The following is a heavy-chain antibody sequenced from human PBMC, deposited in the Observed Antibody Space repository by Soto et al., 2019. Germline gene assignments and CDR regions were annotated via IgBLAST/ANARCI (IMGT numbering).Heavy chain of an antibody. CDR3: AKDAVFFGVSACNV. V-gene: IGHV3-30*18. Sequence: PGGSLRLSCAASGFTFSSYGMHWVRQAPGKGLEWVAVMSYDVSKKYYADSVKGRFTVSRDNSKNTLYLQMDSLRDEDTTMYYCAKDAVFFGVSACNVWGQGTMVTVSS. D-gene: IGHD3-3*01. J-gene: IGHJ3*01. CDR2: MSYDVSKK. CDR1: GFTFSSYG.